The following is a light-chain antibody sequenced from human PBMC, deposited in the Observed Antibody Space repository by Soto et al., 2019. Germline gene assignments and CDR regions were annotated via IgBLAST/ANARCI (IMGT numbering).Light chain of an antibody. V-gene: IGKV3-15*01. J-gene: IGKJ5*01. CDR2: DTS. Sequence: EVVMTQSPATLSVSPGERATLSCRASQSVGTKLAWYQQKTGQAPRLLIHDTSTRATGIPARFSGSGSGTEFTLTISSLQSEDFAVYYCQQYNNWPPITFGQGTRLEIK. CDR3: QQYNNWPPIT. CDR1: QSVGTK.